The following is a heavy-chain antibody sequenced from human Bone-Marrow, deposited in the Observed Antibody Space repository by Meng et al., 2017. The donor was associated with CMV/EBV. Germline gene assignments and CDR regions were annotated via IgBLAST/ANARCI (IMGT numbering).Heavy chain of an antibody. V-gene: IGHV1-2*02. J-gene: IGHJ4*02. Sequence: ASVKVSCTASGYTFTGYYMNWVRQAPGQGLEWMGWINPNSGGTNYAQKFQGRVTMTTDTSTSTAYMELRSLRSDDTAVYYCARDINNYCSSTSCYGGGYYWGQGTLVTVYS. CDR1: GYTFTGYY. CDR3: ARDINNYCSSTSCYGGGYY. D-gene: IGHD2-2*01. CDR2: INPNSGGT.